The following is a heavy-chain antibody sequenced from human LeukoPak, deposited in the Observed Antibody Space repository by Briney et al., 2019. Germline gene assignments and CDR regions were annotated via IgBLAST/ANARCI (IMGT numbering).Heavy chain of an antibody. D-gene: IGHD6-6*01. J-gene: IGHJ1*01. Sequence: SETLSLTCTVPGGSISTYYRNWIRQPPGKGLEWIGYIYHSGSTNYNPSLQSRVTISVDTSKNQFSLNLNSVTAADTAVYYCARGGAARLHFQNWGQGTLVTVSS. CDR2: IYHSGST. CDR3: ARGGAARLHFQN. V-gene: IGHV4-59*01. CDR1: GGSISTYY.